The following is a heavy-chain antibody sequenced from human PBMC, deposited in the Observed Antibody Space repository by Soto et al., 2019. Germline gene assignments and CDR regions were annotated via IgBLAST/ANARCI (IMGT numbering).Heavy chain of an antibody. D-gene: IGHD3-3*01. V-gene: IGHV3-48*02. CDR2: ISSSSSTI. CDR3: AVTYYDFWSGYPRPTHLNY. CDR1: GFTFSSYS. Sequence: GGSLRLSCAASGFTFSSYSMNWVRQAPGKGLEWVSYISSSSSTIYYADSVKGRFTISRDNAKNSLYLQMNSLRDEDTAVYYCAVTYYDFWSGYPRPTHLNYWGQGPLATVSS. J-gene: IGHJ4*02.